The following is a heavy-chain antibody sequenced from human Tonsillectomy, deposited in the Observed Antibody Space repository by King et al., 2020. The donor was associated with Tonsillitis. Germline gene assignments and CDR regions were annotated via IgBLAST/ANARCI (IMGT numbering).Heavy chain of an antibody. V-gene: IGHV3-30*04. J-gene: IGHJ4*02. D-gene: IGHD6-13*01. Sequence: VQLVESGGGVVQPGRSLRLSCAASGFTFSSYAMHWIRQAPGKGLEWVAVISYDGSNKYYADSVKGRFTISRDNSKNTLYLQMNSLRPEDTAVYYCARVEGYSSSWYDYWGQGTLVTVSS. CDR3: ARVEGYSSSWYDY. CDR2: ISYDGSNK. CDR1: GFTFSSYA.